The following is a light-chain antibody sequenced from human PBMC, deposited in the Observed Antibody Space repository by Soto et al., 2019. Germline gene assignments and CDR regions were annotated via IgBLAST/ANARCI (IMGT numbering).Light chain of an antibody. Sequence: EIVITQSPATLSVSPGERATLSCRASQGVSSNLAWYQQKSGQAPRLLIYGASTGATGNPARFSGSGSGTEFTLTISSLQSEDFAVYYCQLYNDWPRTFGQGTKVDIK. J-gene: IGKJ1*01. CDR3: QLYNDWPRT. V-gene: IGKV3-15*01. CDR1: QGVSSN. CDR2: GAS.